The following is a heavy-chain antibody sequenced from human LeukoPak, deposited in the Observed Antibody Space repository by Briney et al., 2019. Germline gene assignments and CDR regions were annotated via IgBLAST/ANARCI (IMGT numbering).Heavy chain of an antibody. CDR2: IKQDGSEK. V-gene: IGHV3-7*01. D-gene: IGHD1-7*01. J-gene: IGHJ4*02. CDR3: AREDDWNYEDY. Sequence: GGSLRLSCAASGFTFSSYAMHWVRQAPGKGLEWVANIKQDGSEKYYVNSVKGRFTISRDNAKNSLYLQMNSLRAEDTAIYYCAREDDWNYEDYWGQGTLVTVSS. CDR1: GFTFSSYA.